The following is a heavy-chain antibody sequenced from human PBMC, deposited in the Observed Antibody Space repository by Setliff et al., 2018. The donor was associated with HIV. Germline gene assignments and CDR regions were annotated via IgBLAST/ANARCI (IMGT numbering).Heavy chain of an antibody. Sequence: ASVKVSCKASGYTFTSYYLHWLRQAPGQGLEWMGWINPKSGATKNAQKFQGRVTMTRDTSISTAYMELSRLRSDDTAVYYCARDGYYDSSGYSAFDIWGQGTMVTVSS. CDR1: GYTFTSYY. CDR3: ARDGYYDSSGYSAFDI. D-gene: IGHD3-22*01. CDR2: INPKSGAT. V-gene: IGHV1-2*02. J-gene: IGHJ3*02.